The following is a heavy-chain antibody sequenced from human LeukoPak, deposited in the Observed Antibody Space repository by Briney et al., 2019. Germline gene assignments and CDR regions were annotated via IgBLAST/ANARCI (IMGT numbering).Heavy chain of an antibody. CDR2: ISSSSSYI. D-gene: IGHD5-24*01. J-gene: IGHJ4*02. CDR1: GFTFSSYS. CDR3: ARDPIDGYNLIGVDY. V-gene: IGHV3-21*01. Sequence: GGSLRLSCAASGFTFSSYSMNWVRQAPGKGLEWVSSISSSSSYIYYADSVKGRFTISRDNAKNSLYLQMNSLRAEDTAAYYCARDPIDGYNLIGVDYWGQGTLVTVSS.